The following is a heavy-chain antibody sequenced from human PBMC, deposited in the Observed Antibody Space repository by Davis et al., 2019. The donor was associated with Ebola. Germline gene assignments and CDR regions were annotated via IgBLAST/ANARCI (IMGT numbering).Heavy chain of an antibody. CDR3: AERYPADPYAFDI. CDR2: MNPNSGNT. CDR1: GYTFTSYD. J-gene: IGHJ3*02. V-gene: IGHV1-8*01. Sequence: ASVKVSCKASGYTFTSYDINWVRQATGQGLEWMGWMNPNSGNTGYAQKFQGRVTMTRNTSISTAYMELSSLRSEDTAVYYCAERYPADPYAFDIWGQGTMVTVSS. D-gene: IGHD1-26*01.